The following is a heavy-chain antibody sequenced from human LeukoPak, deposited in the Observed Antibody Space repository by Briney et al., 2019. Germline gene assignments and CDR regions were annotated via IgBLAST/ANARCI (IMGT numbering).Heavy chain of an antibody. D-gene: IGHD1-7*01. CDR3: ASRVTGTTSDVIWFDP. V-gene: IGHV3-21*01. J-gene: IGHJ5*02. Sequence: PGGSLRLSCAASGFTFSSYSMNWVRQAPGKGLEWVSSISSSSSYIYYADSVKGRFTISRDNAKNSLYLQINSLRAEDTAVYYCASRVTGTTSDVIWFDPWGQGTLVTVSS. CDR1: GFTFSSYS. CDR2: ISSSSSYI.